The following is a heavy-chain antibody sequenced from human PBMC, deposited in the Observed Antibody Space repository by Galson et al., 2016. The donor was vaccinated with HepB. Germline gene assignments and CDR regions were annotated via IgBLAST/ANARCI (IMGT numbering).Heavy chain of an antibody. D-gene: IGHD5-18*01. CDR2: MNPDSGST. Sequence: SVKVSCKASGYTFTRYDINWVRQATGQGLEWMGWMNPDSGSTGYAQEFQGRVSMTRYTSVSTAYLELNSLRSEDTAVYFCARGATHGYNSPVSFDSWGQGTLVTVSS. J-gene: IGHJ4*02. CDR1: GYTFTRYD. CDR3: ARGATHGYNSPVSFDS. V-gene: IGHV1-8*01.